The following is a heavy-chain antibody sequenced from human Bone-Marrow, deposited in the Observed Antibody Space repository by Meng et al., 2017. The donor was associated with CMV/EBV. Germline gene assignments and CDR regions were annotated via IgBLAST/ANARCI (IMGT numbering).Heavy chain of an antibody. CDR3: ARQQGDCSSTSCYLYYYYGMDV. D-gene: IGHD2-2*01. CDR1: GYTFTSYG. Sequence: SVKVSCKASGYTFTSYGISWVRQAPGQGLEWMGRIIPILGIANYAQKFQGRVTITADKSTSTAYMELSSLRSEDTAVYYCARQQGDCSSTSCYLYYYYGMDVWGQGTTVTIYS. J-gene: IGHJ6*01. V-gene: IGHV1-69*04. CDR2: IIPILGIA.